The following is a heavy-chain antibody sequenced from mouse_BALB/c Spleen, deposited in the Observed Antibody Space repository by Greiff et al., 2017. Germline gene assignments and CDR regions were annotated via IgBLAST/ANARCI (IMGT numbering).Heavy chain of an antibody. V-gene: IGHV1-54*01. D-gene: IGHD3-3*01. CDR1: GYAFTNYL. Sequence: QVQLKQSGAELVRPGTSVKVSCKASGYAFTNYLIEWVKQRPGQGLEWIGVINPGSGGTNYNEKFKGKATLTADKSSSTAYMQLSSLTSDDSAVYFCAREGQGFDYWGQGTTLTVSS. CDR3: AREGQGFDY. CDR2: INPGSGGT. J-gene: IGHJ2*01.